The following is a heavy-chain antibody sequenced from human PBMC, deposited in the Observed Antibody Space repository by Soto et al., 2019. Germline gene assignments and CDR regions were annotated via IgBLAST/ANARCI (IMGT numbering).Heavy chain of an antibody. CDR2: IIPIFGTA. V-gene: IGHV1-69*12. Sequence: QVQLVQSGAEVKKPGSSVKVSCKASGGTFSSYAISWVRQAPGQGLEWMGGIIPIFGTANYAQKFQGRVTITADESTSTAYMELSSLRSEDTAVYYCARSDSITGTTRGYPDYYYYYGMDVWGQGTTVTVSS. CDR1: GGTFSSYA. J-gene: IGHJ6*02. CDR3: ARSDSITGTTRGYPDYYYYYGMDV. D-gene: IGHD1-7*01.